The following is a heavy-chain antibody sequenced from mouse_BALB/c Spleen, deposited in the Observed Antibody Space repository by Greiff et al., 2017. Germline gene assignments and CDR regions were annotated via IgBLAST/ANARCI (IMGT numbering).Heavy chain of an antibody. Sequence: EVKLVESGGGLVKLGGSLKLSCAASGFTFSSYYMSWVRQTPEKRLELVAAINSNGGSTYYPDTVKGRFTISRDNAKNTLYLQMSSLKSEDTALYYCARHRDDGYYWYFDGWGAGTTVTVSS. V-gene: IGHV5-6-2*01. CDR2: INSNGGST. D-gene: IGHD2-3*01. CDR3: ARHRDDGYYWYFDG. J-gene: IGHJ1*01. CDR1: GFTFSSYY.